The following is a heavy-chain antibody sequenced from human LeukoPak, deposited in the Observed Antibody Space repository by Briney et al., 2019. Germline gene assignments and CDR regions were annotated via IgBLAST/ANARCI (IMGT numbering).Heavy chain of an antibody. CDR2: INGDGSST. CDR1: GFTFSSFW. V-gene: IGHV3-74*01. Sequence: GGSLRLSCAASGFTFSSFWMHWVRQAPGMGLVWVSRINGDGSSTSYADSVKGRFTVSRDNAKNTLYLQMNSLRAEDTAVYSCARSSSTSCFYWGQGTLVTVSS. J-gene: IGHJ4*02. D-gene: IGHD2-2*01. CDR3: ARSSSTSCFY.